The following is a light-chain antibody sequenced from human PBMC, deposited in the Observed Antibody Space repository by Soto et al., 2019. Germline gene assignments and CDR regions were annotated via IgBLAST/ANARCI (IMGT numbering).Light chain of an antibody. CDR1: SSDVGSYNL. CDR3: CSYAGSSTFHVV. J-gene: IGLJ2*01. CDR2: EGS. V-gene: IGLV2-23*03. Sequence: QSALTQPASVSGSPGQSITISCTGTSSDVGSYNLVSWYQQHPGKAPKLMIYEGSERPSGVSNRFSGSKSGNTASLTISGLQAEDEADYYCCSYAGSSTFHVVFGGGTKVTVL.